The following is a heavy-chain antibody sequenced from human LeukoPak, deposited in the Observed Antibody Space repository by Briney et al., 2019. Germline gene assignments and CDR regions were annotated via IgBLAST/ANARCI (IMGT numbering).Heavy chain of an antibody. CDR3: VRPRYYYDGSSYTEI. CDR1: GGSISSYY. CDR2: IYDSGST. J-gene: IGHJ3*02. D-gene: IGHD3-22*01. V-gene: IGHV4-59*12. Sequence: SETLSLTCTVSGGSISSYYWSWIRQPPGKGLEWIGYIYDSGSTNYNPSLKSRVTISVDTSEKQFSLKLSSVTAADTAVYYCVRPRYYYDGSSYTEIWGQGTMVTVSS.